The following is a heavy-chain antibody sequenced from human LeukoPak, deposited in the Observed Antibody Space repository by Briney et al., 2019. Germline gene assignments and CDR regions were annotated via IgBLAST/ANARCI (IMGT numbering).Heavy chain of an antibody. D-gene: IGHD1-26*01. J-gene: IGHJ5*02. CDR3: ARDPGGSYFGFDP. CDR1: GFTFSSYE. CDR2: ISSSGSTI. V-gene: IGHV3-48*03. Sequence: GGSLRLSCAASGFTFSSYEVNWVRQAPGKGLEWVSYISSSGSTIYYADSVKGRFTISRDNAKNSLYPQMNSLRAEDTAVYYCARDPGGSYFGFDPWGQGTLVTVSS.